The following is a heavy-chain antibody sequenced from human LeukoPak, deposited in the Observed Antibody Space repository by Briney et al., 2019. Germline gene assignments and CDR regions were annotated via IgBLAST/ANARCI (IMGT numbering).Heavy chain of an antibody. Sequence: GGSLILCCAASGFSYSSYAMFWVRQVPGKGLVSVSRISNDGKTTLYADSVKGRFTISRDNAKNTVYLQMSSLRAEDTAVYFCAFGCRSGYWGQGTMVTVSS. J-gene: IGHJ4*02. CDR2: ISNDGKTT. CDR1: GFSYSSYA. CDR3: AFGCRSGY. V-gene: IGHV3-74*01. D-gene: IGHD3-10*01.